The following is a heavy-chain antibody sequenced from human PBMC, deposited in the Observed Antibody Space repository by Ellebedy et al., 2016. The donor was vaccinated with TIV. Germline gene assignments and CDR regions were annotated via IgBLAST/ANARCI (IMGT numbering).Heavy chain of an antibody. D-gene: IGHD1-14*01. J-gene: IGHJ4*02. CDR1: GGSISGSSFY. CDR3: ARDEENQPCHY. Sequence: MPSETLSLTCTVSGGSISGSSFYWGWVRQPPGKGLDWIGSIYYSGSTYYNPSLKSRATISVDTSKNQFSLRLNSMTAADTAVYYCARDEENQPCHYWGQGTLVTVSS. CDR2: IYYSGST. V-gene: IGHV4-39*01.